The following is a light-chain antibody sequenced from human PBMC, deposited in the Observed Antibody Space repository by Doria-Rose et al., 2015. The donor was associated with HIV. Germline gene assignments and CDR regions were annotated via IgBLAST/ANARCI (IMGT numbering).Light chain of an antibody. CDR3: QQYYDTPS. CDR1: QSLLYTSKNY. V-gene: IGKV4-1*01. CDR2: GAS. Sequence: EIVMIQSPESLGMSLGERATLNCKSNQSLLYTSKNYLAWYQQKPGQPPKLLIYGASTRQSGVPARFSGSGSGTDSTLTISSLEAEDVAVYYCQQYYDTPSFGPGTTVDIK. J-gene: IGKJ3*01.